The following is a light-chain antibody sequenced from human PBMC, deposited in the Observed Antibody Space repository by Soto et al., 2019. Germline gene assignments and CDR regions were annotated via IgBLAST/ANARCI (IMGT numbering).Light chain of an antibody. CDR3: AAWDDSLNGVA. Sequence: QPVLTQPPSASGTPGQRVSISCTGSTSNIGANSVSWYQQLPGTAPQLLMYSNNRRPSGVPDRFFGSKSGTSASLAISGLQSEDEADYYCAAWDDSLNGVAFGGGTKLTVL. CDR1: TSNIGANS. J-gene: IGLJ3*02. CDR2: SNN. V-gene: IGLV1-44*01.